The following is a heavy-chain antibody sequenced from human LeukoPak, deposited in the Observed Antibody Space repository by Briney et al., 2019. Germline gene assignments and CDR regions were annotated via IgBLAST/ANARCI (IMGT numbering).Heavy chain of an antibody. Sequence: GASLKISCKGSGYSFTSYWIGWVRQMPGKGLEWMGIIYPGDSDTRYSPSFQGQVTISADKSISTAYLQWSSLKASDTAMYYCARLGALMSSSWPTRFDPWGQGTLVTVSS. CDR1: GYSFTSYW. V-gene: IGHV5-51*01. D-gene: IGHD6-13*01. CDR2: IYPGDSDT. J-gene: IGHJ5*02. CDR3: ARLGALMSSSWPTRFDP.